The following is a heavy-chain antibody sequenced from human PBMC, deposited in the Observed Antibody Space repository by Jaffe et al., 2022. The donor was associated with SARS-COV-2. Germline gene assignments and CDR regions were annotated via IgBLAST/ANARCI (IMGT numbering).Heavy chain of an antibody. J-gene: IGHJ4*02. V-gene: IGHV3-23*01. CDR1: GFTFSSYA. CDR3: AKEGAGYCSSTSCPQDY. Sequence: EVQLLESGGGLVQPGGSLRLSCAASGFTFSSYAMSWVRQAPGKGLEWVSAISGSGGSTYYADSVKGRFTISRDNSKNTLYLQMNSLRAEDTAVYYCAKEGAGYCSSTSCPQDYWGQGTLVTVSS. D-gene: IGHD2-2*01. CDR2: ISGSGGST.